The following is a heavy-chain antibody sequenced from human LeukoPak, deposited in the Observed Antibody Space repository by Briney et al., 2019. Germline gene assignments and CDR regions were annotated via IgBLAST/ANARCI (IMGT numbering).Heavy chain of an antibody. CDR1: GGTFSSYA. CDR2: IIPIFGKA. Sequence: ASVKVSCKASGGTFSSYAISWVRQAPGQGLEWMGGIIPIFGKANYAQKFQGRVTITADESTSTAYMELSSLRSEDTAVYYCATPTSPYMQLWFRGPRWRFDYWGQGTLVTVSS. CDR3: ATPTSPYMQLWFRGPRWRFDY. V-gene: IGHV1-69*13. J-gene: IGHJ4*02. D-gene: IGHD5-18*01.